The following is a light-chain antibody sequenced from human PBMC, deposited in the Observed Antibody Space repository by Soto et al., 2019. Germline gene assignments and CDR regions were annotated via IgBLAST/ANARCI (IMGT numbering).Light chain of an antibody. CDR2: GAS. CDR1: QDIGNF. V-gene: IGKV1-27*01. Sequence: IQMTQSPSSLSASPGDSVTITSRASQDIGNFLAWYQQKPGTVAKLLIYGASTLQSGVPSRFSGSGSETNFTLTIASLQAEDAASYYCQKYNSAPLTFGGGTKVEIK. CDR3: QKYNSAPLT. J-gene: IGKJ4*01.